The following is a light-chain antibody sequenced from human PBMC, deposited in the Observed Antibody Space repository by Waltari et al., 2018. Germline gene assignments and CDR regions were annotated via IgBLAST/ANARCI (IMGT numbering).Light chain of an antibody. CDR3: HSRKGRDNQVV. V-gene: IGLV3-19*01. J-gene: IGLJ3*02. CDR2: GKE. Sequence: SSELTQGPDVSVALGQTVKITCHGDSLRTSYASWYQVNPGQAPLLVLFGKEKLPSEIPDRISGYSSGTTSSLTITGAQAEDEADYYCHSRKGRDNQVVFGGGTKLTVL. CDR1: SLRTSY.